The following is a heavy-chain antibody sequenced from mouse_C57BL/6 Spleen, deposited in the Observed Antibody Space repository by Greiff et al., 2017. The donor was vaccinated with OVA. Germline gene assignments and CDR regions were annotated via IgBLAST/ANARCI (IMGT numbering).Heavy chain of an antibody. J-gene: IGHJ2*01. CDR3: ARNGITTVVATGYYFDY. V-gene: IGHV2-9-1*01. CDR2: IWTGGGT. Sequence: QVQLQQSGPGLVAPSQSLSITCTVSGFSLTSYAISWVRQPPGKGLEWLGVIWTGGGTNYNSALKSRLSISKDNSKSQVFLKRNSLQPDDTARYYCARNGITTVVATGYYFDYWGQGTTLTVSS. D-gene: IGHD1-1*01. CDR1: GFSLTSYA.